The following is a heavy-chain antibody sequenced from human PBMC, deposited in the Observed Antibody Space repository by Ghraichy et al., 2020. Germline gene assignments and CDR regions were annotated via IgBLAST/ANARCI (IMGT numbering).Heavy chain of an antibody. CDR1: GFTFNTNA. Sequence: GGSLRLSCAASGFTFNTNAMSWVRQAPCKGLEWVSVISGSGDNTYYADSVMGRFTISRDNSKNTVYLQMSSLRVEDTAVYYCVKGGWVSFCDYWGQGTLVTVSS. CDR2: ISGSGDNT. J-gene: IGHJ4*02. D-gene: IGHD6-19*01. V-gene: IGHV3-23*01. CDR3: VKGGWVSFCDY.